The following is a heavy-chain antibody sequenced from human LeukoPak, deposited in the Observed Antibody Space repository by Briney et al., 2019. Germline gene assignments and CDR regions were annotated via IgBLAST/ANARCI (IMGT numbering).Heavy chain of an antibody. CDR1: GFTFSSYA. J-gene: IGHJ4*02. V-gene: IGHV3-23*01. Sequence: GGSLRLSCAASGFTFSSYAMSWVRQAPGKGLEWVSAISSSGGSTYYADSVKGRFTISRDNSKNTLYLQMNSLRAEDTAVYYCAKAFDIVVVPAADYWGQGTLVTVSS. D-gene: IGHD2-2*01. CDR3: AKAFDIVVVPAADY. CDR2: ISSSGGST.